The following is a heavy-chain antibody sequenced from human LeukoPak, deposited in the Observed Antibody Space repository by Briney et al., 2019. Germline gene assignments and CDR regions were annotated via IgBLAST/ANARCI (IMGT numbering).Heavy chain of an antibody. V-gene: IGHV1-69*01. Sequence: SVKVSCKASGGTFRSNPLSWVRQAPGQGLEWMGGIIPIFRTTTYAQKFQGRVTITADESTSTAYMEMTSLTSEDTAVYYCATDRGGGAYSAFWGQGTLVSVT. J-gene: IGHJ4*02. CDR1: GGTFRSNP. D-gene: IGHD3-10*01. CDR2: IIPIFRTT. CDR3: ATDRGGGAYSAF.